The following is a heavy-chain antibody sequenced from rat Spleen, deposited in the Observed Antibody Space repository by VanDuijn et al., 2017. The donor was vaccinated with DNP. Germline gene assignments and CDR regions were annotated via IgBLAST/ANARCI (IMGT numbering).Heavy chain of an antibody. V-gene: IGHV5S13*01. CDR2: ISTSGSRT. J-gene: IGHJ1*01. D-gene: IGHD1-2*01. CDR3: ARGSSSIYWYFDF. CDR1: GFTFSDYG. Sequence: EVQLVESGGGLVQPGRSLKLSCAASGFTFSDYGMAWVRQAPTKGLEWVAAISTSGSRTYYPDSVKGRFTISRDDAKSSLYLQMNRLKSEDTATYYCARGSSSIYWYFDFWGPGTMVTVSS.